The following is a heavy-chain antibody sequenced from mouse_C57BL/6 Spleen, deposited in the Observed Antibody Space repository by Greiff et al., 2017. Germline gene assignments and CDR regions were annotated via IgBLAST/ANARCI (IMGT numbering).Heavy chain of an antibody. CDR1: GYAFSSYW. Sequence: VQLQQSGAELVKPGASVKISCKASGYAFSSYWMNWVKQRPGKGLEWIGQIYPGDGDTNYNGKFKGKATLTADKSSSTAYRQLSSLTSEESAVYFCAINWDEGAMYYWGQGTSVTVSS. V-gene: IGHV1-80*01. D-gene: IGHD4-1*01. J-gene: IGHJ4*01. CDR2: IYPGDGDT. CDR3: AINWDEGAMYY.